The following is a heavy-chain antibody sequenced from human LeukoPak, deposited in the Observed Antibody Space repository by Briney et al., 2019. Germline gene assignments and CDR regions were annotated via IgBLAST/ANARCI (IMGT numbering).Heavy chain of an antibody. CDR2: IIPIFGTA. V-gene: IGHV1-69*13. D-gene: IGHD3-22*01. CDR1: GYTFTSYG. J-gene: IGHJ4*02. CDR3: AREGGDSSGYSYFDY. Sequence: ASVKVSCKASGYTFTSYGISWVRQAPGQGLEWMGGIIPIFGTANYAQKFQGRVTITADESTSTAYMELSSLRSEDTAVYYCAREGGDSSGYSYFDYWGQGTLVTVSS.